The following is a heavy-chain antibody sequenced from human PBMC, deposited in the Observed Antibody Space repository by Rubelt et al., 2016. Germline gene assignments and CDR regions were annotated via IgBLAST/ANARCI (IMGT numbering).Heavy chain of an antibody. CDR2: INAGHGKT. V-gene: IGHV1-3*01. D-gene: IGHD2-8*01. CDR3: ARAQRMRVLMVYAPTFDY. J-gene: IGHJ4*02. Sequence: QVQLVQSGAEVKKPGASVTVSCKASGYTFTSYAMHWVRQAPVQRREWMGWINAGHGKTKYSQNVQGRVSIIREASARTAYVELSSLRSEDTAVYYCARAQRMRVLMVYAPTFDYWGQGTLVTVSS. CDR1: GYTFTSYA.